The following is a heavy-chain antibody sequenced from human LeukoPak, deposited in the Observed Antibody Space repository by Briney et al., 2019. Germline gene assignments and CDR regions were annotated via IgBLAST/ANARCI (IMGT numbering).Heavy chain of an antibody. J-gene: IGHJ4*02. CDR3: ANLADDLSHGAIFDY. V-gene: IGHV3-30*02. CDR2: IRYDGSNK. D-gene: IGHD3-16*01. Sequence: GGSLRLSCAASGFTFSSYGMHWVRQAPGKGLEWVAFIRYDGSNKYYADSVKGRFTISRDNSKNTLYLQMNSLRAEDTAVYYCANLADDLSHGAIFDYWGQGTLVTVSS. CDR1: GFTFSSYG.